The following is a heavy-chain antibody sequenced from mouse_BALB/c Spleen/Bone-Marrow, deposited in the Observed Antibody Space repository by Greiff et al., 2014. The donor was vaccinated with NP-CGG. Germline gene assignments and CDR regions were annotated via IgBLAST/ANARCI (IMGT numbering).Heavy chain of an antibody. Sequence: GQLKHSGPSLVKTSQTLSLTCSVTCDSITSGYWKWIRKFPGNKIEYMGYISYSGSTYYSPSLKSRISITRDTSKNQYYLQLNSVTTEDTATYYCATYDGYYFDYWGQGTTLTVSS. CDR1: CDSITSGY. CDR2: ISYSGST. D-gene: IGHD2-3*01. CDR3: ATYDGYYFDY. V-gene: IGHV3-8*02. J-gene: IGHJ2*01.